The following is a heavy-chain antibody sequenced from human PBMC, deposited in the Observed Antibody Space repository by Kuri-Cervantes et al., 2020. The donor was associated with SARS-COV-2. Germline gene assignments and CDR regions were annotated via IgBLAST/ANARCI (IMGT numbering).Heavy chain of an antibody. V-gene: IGHV3-9*01. J-gene: IGHJ6*03. CDR2: ISWNSGSI. D-gene: IGHD3-9*01. Sequence: GESLRLSCAASGFTFDDYAMHWVRQAPGKGLEWVSSISWNSGSIGYADSVKGRFTISRDNSKNTLYLQMNSLRAEDTAVYYCAKGDILTGYYHYYYYYYMDVWGKGTTVTVSS. CDR3: AKGDILTGYYHYYYYYYMDV. CDR1: GFTFDDYA.